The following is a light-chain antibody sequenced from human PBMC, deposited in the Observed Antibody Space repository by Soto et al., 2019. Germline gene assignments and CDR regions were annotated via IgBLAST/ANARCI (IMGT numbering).Light chain of an antibody. CDR1: QSVSSY. J-gene: IGKJ4*01. Sequence: EIVLTQSPATLSLSPGERATLSCRASQSVSSYLDWYQQKPGQAPRLLIYDASNRATGIPARFSGSGSGTDFTLTISSLDPEDFAVYYCQQRSNWPPGLTFGGGTKVEIK. V-gene: IGKV3-11*01. CDR3: QQRSNWPPGLT. CDR2: DAS.